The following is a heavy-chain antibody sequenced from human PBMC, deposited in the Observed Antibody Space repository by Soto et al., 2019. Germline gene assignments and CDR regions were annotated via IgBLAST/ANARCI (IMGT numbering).Heavy chain of an antibody. CDR1: GFTFSSYE. CDR3: ARRSSSWGAFDY. CDR2: IGTAGDT. V-gene: IGHV3-13*01. J-gene: IGHJ4*02. Sequence: EVQLVESGGGLVQPGGSLRLSCAASGFTFSSYEMHWVRQATGKGLEWVSAIGTAGDTYYPGSVKGRFTISRENAKNSLYLQMNSLRAEDTAVYYCARRSSSWGAFDYWGQGTLVTVSS. D-gene: IGHD6-13*01.